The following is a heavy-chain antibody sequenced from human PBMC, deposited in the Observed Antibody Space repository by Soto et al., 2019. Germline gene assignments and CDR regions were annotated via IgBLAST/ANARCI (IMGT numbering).Heavy chain of an antibody. CDR3: ARDFLGSYGPLDY. D-gene: IGHD5-18*01. Sequence: QVQLVESGGGVVQPGRSLRLSCAASGFTFSSYAMHWVRQAPGKGLEWVAVISYDGSNKYYADSVKGRFTISRANSKNTLYLQMNSLRAEDTAVYYCARDFLGSYGPLDYWGQGTLVTVSS. V-gene: IGHV3-30-3*01. CDR1: GFTFSSYA. CDR2: ISYDGSNK. J-gene: IGHJ4*02.